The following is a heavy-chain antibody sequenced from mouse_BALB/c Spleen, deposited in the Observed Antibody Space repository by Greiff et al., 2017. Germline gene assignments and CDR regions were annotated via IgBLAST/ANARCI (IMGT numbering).Heavy chain of an antibody. Sequence: DVKLMESGPELVKPGASVKIPCKASGYTFTDYNMDWVKQSHGKSLEWIGDINPNNGGTIYNQKFKGKATLTVDKSSSTAYMELRSLTSEDTAVYYCARDGKGAMDYWGQGTSVTVAS. V-gene: IGHV1-18*01. CDR2: INPNNGGT. CDR3: ARDGKGAMDY. CDR1: GYTFTDYN. J-gene: IGHJ4*01. D-gene: IGHD2-1*01.